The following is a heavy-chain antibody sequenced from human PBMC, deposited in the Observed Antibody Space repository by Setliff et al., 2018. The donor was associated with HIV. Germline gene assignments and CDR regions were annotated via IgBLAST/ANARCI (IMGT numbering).Heavy chain of an antibody. V-gene: IGHV7-4-1*02. CDR1: GYSFINYA. Sequence: RASVKVSCKASGYSFINYAINWLRQAPGRGLEWMGWIHTEQGFPMYAQGFTGRFVFSLDTSVSTAYLQISSLKAEDIAVYYCARDGYYYDSSGHLAYYFDYWGQGTLVTVSS. CDR3: ARDGYYYDSSGHLAYYFDY. D-gene: IGHD3-22*01. J-gene: IGHJ4*02. CDR2: IHTEQGFP.